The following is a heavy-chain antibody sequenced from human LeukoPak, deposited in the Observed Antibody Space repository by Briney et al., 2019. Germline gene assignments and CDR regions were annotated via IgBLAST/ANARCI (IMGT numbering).Heavy chain of an antibody. D-gene: IGHD3-22*01. Sequence: PGGSLRLSCAASGFTFSSYAMSWVRQAPGKGLEWVSAISGSGGSTYYADSVKGRFTISRDNSKNTLYLQMNSLRAEDTAVYYCAKAISGYYALNYYYGMDVWGQGTTVTVSS. J-gene: IGHJ6*02. CDR2: ISGSGGST. CDR1: GFTFSSYA. CDR3: AKAISGYYALNYYYGMDV. V-gene: IGHV3-23*01.